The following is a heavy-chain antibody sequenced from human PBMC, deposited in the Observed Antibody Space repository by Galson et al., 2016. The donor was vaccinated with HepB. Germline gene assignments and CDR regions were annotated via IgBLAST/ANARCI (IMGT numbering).Heavy chain of an antibody. J-gene: IGHJ3*01. D-gene: IGHD5-24*01. CDR1: GFPFDDYA. CDR2: ISWNGRNI. Sequence: LRLSCAASGFPFDDYAMHWVRQAPGKGLEWVSGISWNGRNIGYGDSVKGRFTISRESAKNSLYLQMNSLRAEDTALYYSAKVCRDGYNLNYALDVWGQGTMVTVSS. V-gene: IGHV3-9*01. CDR3: AKVCRDGYNLNYALDV.